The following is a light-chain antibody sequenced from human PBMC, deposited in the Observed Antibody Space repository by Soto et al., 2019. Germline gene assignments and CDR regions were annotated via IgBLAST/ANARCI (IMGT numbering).Light chain of an antibody. CDR1: SSDVGGYNY. Sequence: QSALTQPRSVSGSPGQSVTISCTGTSSDVGGYNYVSWYQQHPGKAPKLMIYDVSKRPSGVPDRFSGSKSGNTASLTISGLQAEDEDYCCSYAGSYTYVFGTGTKLTVL. V-gene: IGLV2-11*01. CDR3: CSYAGSYTYV. J-gene: IGLJ1*01. CDR2: DVS.